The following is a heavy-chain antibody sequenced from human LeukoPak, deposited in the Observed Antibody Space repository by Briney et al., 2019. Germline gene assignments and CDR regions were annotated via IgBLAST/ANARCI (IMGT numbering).Heavy chain of an antibody. CDR2: ISYDGSNK. CDR1: GFTFSSYG. V-gene: IGHV3-30*03. J-gene: IGHJ4*02. D-gene: IGHD3-10*01. Sequence: GGSLRLSCAASGFTFSSYGMHWVRQAPGKGLEWVAVISYDGSNKYYADSVKGRFTISRDNSKNTLYLQMNSLRAEDTAVYYCVTGEDSGRPQAIDYWGQGTLVTVSS. CDR3: VTGEDSGRPQAIDY.